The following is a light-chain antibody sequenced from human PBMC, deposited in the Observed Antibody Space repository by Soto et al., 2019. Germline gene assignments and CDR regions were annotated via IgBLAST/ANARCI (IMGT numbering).Light chain of an antibody. J-gene: IGLJ1*01. CDR3: SSYTSSRTPV. CDR1: SSDVGGYNY. CDR2: DVS. V-gene: IGLV2-14*01. Sequence: QSALTQPASVSGSPGQSITISCTGTSSDVGGYNYVSWYQQHPGKAPTLMIYDVSNRPSGVSNRFSGSKSGNTASLTISGLQAEDEDDYYCSSYTSSRTPVFGTGTKVTVL.